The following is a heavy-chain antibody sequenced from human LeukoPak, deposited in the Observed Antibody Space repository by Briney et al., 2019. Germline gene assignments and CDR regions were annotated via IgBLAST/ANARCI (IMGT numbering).Heavy chain of an antibody. CDR1: GGSVGSSSYY. D-gene: IGHD6-13*01. Sequence: SETLSLTCGVSGGSVGSSSYYGGWIRQSPGKGLEWIGSIYYSGCTYYNPTLQSRVTLSVDMSANQFSLTLISVTAADTAVYYCARAGIAAARPAGWFDPWGQGTLVTVSS. J-gene: IGHJ5*02. V-gene: IGHV4-39*07. CDR2: IYYSGCT. CDR3: ARAGIAAARPAGWFDP.